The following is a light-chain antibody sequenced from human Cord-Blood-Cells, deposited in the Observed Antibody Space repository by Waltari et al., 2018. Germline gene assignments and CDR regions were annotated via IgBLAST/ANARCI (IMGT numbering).Light chain of an antibody. CDR3: SSYAGSNNYV. CDR2: EVS. J-gene: IGLJ1*01. Sequence: QSALTQPPSASGSPGQSVTTSCPGTTSDVGGYNYFSWYQQHPGKAPKLMIYEVSKRPSGVPDRFSGSKSGNTASLTVSGLQAEDEADYYCSSYAGSNNYVFGTGTKVTVL. CDR1: TSDVGGYNY. V-gene: IGLV2-8*01.